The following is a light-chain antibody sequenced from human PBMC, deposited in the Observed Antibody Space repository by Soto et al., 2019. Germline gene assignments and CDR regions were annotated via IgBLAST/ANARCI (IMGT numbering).Light chain of an antibody. CDR3: QEANSFRSLVT. CDR1: QGISSW. Sequence: DIQMTQSPSSVGASVGDKVTITCRASQGISSWFAWYQQKPGKAPKLLMFATSSLESAVPSRFSGSGSGTNFTLTISSLQPEDFATYYCQEANSFRSLVTFGPGTKVD. V-gene: IGKV1D-12*01. CDR2: ATS. J-gene: IGKJ3*01.